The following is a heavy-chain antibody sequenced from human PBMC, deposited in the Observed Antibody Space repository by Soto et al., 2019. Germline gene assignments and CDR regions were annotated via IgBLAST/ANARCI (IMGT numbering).Heavy chain of an antibody. J-gene: IGHJ5*02. D-gene: IGHD6-13*01. CDR3: ARPAAAAVGYYWFDP. CDR2: IIPFLDKT. Sequence: QVLLVQSGAELKKPGSSLKVSCKASGGSLSSYPISWLRQAPGQGLEWMGRIIPFLDKTDYAQKFQGRVTLPADKSTTTVYLGLSTLTSDDAAVYYCARPAAAAVGYYWFDPWGQGNLVTVSS. V-gene: IGHV1-69*02. CDR1: GGSLSSYP.